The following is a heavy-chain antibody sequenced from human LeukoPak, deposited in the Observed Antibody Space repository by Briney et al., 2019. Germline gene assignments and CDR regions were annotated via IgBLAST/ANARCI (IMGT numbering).Heavy chain of an antibody. CDR3: ARHQFTGFAA. CDR1: GGSISGSY. Sequence: SETLSLTCTVSGGSISGSYWSWIRQPPGKGLEWIGYIYYSGSTNYNPSLKSRVTISVDTSKNQFSLKLNSVTAADTAVYYCARHQFTGFAAWGQGTLVTDSS. D-gene: IGHD3-10*01. J-gene: IGHJ4*02. CDR2: IYYSGST. V-gene: IGHV4-59*08.